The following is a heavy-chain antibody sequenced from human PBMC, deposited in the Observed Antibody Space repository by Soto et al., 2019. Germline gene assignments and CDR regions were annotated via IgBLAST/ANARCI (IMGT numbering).Heavy chain of an antibody. V-gene: IGHV3-30*18. D-gene: IGHD6-6*01. CDR3: AKQGAARPRAYYYYGMDV. J-gene: IGHJ6*02. CDR1: GFTFSSYG. CDR2: ISYDGSNK. Sequence: PGGSLRLSCAASGFTFSSYGMHWVRQAPGKGLEWVAVISYDGSNKYYADSVKGRFTISRDNSKNTLYLQMNSLRAEDTAVYYCAKQGAARPRAYYYYGMDVWGQGTTVTVSS.